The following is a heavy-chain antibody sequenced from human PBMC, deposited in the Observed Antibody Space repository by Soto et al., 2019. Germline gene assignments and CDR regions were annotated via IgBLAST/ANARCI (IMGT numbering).Heavy chain of an antibody. D-gene: IGHD5-18*01. CDR3: ARDGLGAYTYGSYYFDY. CDR1: GFTFSSYT. Sequence: GGSLRLSCAASGFTFSSYTMTWVRQAPGERLEWVSSIVGSGDNTYYADSVKGRFTISRDNSKNTLYLQMNSLRAEDTAVYYCARDGLGAYTYGSYYFDYWGQGTLVTVSS. CDR2: IVGSGDNT. J-gene: IGHJ4*02. V-gene: IGHV3-23*01.